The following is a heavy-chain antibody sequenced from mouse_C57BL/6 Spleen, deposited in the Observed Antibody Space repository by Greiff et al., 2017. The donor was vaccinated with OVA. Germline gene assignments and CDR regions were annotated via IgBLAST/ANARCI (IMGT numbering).Heavy chain of an antibody. CDR1: GSTFTSYW. CDR3: ASLRDYYAMDY. J-gene: IGHJ4*01. CDR2: IDPNSGGT. V-gene: IGHV1-72*01. Sequence: QVQLQQPGAELVKPGASVKLSCKASGSTFTSYWMHWVKRRPGRGLEWIGRIDPNSGGTKYNEKFKSKATLTVDKPSSTAYMQLSSLTSEDSAVYYCASLRDYYAMDYWGQGTSVTVSS.